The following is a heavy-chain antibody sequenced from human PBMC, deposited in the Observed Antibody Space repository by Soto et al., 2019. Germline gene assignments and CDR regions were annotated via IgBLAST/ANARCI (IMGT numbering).Heavy chain of an antibody. CDR2: IRSKAYGGTT. V-gene: IGHV3-49*03. CDR1: GFTFGDYA. D-gene: IGHD2-15*01. CDR3: TRDLWRSWVVEPWFDP. J-gene: IGHJ5*02. Sequence: GGSLRLSCTASGFTFGDYAMSWFRQAPGKGLEWVGFIRSKAYGGTTEYAASVKGRFTISREDSKSIAYLQMNSLKTEDTAVYYCTRDLWRSWVVEPWFDPWGQGTLVTVSS.